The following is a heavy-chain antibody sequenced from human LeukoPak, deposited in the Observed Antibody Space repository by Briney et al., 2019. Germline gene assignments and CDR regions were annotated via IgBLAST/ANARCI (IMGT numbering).Heavy chain of an antibody. Sequence: GGSLRLSCAASAFSFSTNWMHWVRQTPGKGLEWVAELNEDGSVKYYVDSVKGRFTISRDNAKSLLFLQMYNPRTEDTGVYFCANVPRSTVSYWGRGTLVTVSS. V-gene: IGHV3-7*01. CDR3: ANVPRSTVSY. CDR1: AFSFSTNW. J-gene: IGHJ4*02. CDR2: LNEDGSVK. D-gene: IGHD2-2*01.